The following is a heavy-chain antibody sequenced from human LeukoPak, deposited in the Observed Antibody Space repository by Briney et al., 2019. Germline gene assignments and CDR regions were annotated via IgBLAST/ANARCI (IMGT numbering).Heavy chain of an antibody. J-gene: IGHJ4*02. V-gene: IGHV1-2*02. CDR3: ARDNGDYWFDY. D-gene: IGHD4-17*01. CDR2: INPNSGGT. Sequence: ASVKVSCKASGYTFTGYYMHWVRQAPGQGLEWMGWINPNSGGTNYAQKFQGRVTMTRDTSISTAYMELTRLRSDGTVVYYCARDNGDYWFDYWGQGTLVTVSS. CDR1: GYTFTGYY.